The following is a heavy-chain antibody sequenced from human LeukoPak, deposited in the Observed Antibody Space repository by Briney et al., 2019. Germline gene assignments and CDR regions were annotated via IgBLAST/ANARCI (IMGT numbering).Heavy chain of an antibody. D-gene: IGHD4-17*01. CDR3: ARLDNDYGVSV. CDR1: GGSVSNSNYY. CDR2: TYYSGST. Sequence: PSETLSLTCSVSGGSVSNSNYYWVWVRQAPGKGLEWIGSTYYSGSTSYNPSVESRITIFVDTSKNQFSLKLSSVTAADTAVYYCARLDNDYGVSVWGQGTLVTVSS. V-gene: IGHV4-39*07. J-gene: IGHJ4*02.